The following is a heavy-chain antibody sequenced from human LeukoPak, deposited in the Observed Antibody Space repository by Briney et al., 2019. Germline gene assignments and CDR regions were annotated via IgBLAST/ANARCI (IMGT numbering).Heavy chain of an antibody. D-gene: IGHD3-10*01. CDR2: ISSSSSYI. CDR3: ARDQYGSGSYSRLDY. J-gene: IGHJ4*02. V-gene: IGHV3-21*01. Sequence: GGSLRLSCAASGFTFSTYSMNWVRQAPGKGLEWASSISSSSSYIYYADSVKGRFTISRDNAKNSLYLQMNSLRAEDTAVYYCARDQYGSGSYSRLDYWGQGTLVTVSS. CDR1: GFTFSTYS.